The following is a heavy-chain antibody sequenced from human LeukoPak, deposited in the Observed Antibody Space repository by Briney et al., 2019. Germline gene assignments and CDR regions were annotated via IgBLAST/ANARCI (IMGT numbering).Heavy chain of an antibody. V-gene: IGHV1-2*02. D-gene: IGHD6-19*01. J-gene: IGHJ4*02. CDR2: INPNSGGT. CDR1: GYTFTGYD. Sequence: ASVKVSCKASGYTFTGYDMHWVRQAPGQGLEWMGWINPNSGGTNYAQKFQGRVTMTRDTSISTAYMELSRLRSDDTAVYYSTSLPGIAVAGAEYYFDYWGQGTLVTISS. CDR3: TSLPGIAVAGAEYYFDY.